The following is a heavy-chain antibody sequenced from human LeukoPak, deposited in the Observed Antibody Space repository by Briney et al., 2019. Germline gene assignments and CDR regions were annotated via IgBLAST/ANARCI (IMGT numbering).Heavy chain of an antibody. CDR2: INHSGST. J-gene: IGHJ3*02. D-gene: IGHD3-22*01. CDR1: GGSFSGYY. CDR3: ARNYDSSGYYKTDAFDI. Sequence: SETLSLTCAVYGGSFSGYYWSRTRQPPGKGLEWIGEINHSGSTNYNPSLKSRVTISVDTSKNQFSLKLSSVTAADTAVYYCARNYDSSGYYKTDAFDIWGQGTMVTVSS. V-gene: IGHV4-34*01.